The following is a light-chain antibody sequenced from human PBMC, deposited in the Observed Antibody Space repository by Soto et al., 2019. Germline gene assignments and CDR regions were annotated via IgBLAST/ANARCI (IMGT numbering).Light chain of an antibody. CDR1: SSDVGGYNY. CDR2: EVS. CDR3: SSYAGSILYV. V-gene: IGLV2-8*01. J-gene: IGLJ1*01. Sequence: QSALTQPPSASGSPGQSVTISCTGTSSDVGGYNYVSWYQRHPGKAPKLMIYEVSKRPSGVPDRFSGSKSGNTASLTVSGLQAEDEADYYCSSYAGSILYVFGTGTKLTVL.